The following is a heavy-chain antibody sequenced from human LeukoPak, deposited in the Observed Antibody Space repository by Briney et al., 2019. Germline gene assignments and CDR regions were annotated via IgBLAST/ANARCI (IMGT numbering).Heavy chain of an antibody. CDR1: GFTFRDYY. CDR3: AKDHVRYSGYVAGDYFDY. V-gene: IGHV3-23*01. D-gene: IGHD5-12*01. CDR2: ISSSGSGGST. J-gene: IGHJ4*02. Sequence: GGSLRLSCAASGFTFRDYYMSWIREAPGKGLEWDSYISSSGSGGSTYYADSVKGRFTISRDNSKNTLYLQMNSLRAEDTAVYYCAKDHVRYSGYVAGDYFDYWGQGTLVTVSS.